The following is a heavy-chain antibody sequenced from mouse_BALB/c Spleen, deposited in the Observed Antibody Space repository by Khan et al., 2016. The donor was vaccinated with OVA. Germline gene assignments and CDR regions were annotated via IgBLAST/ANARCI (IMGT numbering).Heavy chain of an antibody. D-gene: IGHD1-1*01. CDR1: GYTFSSYW. CDR2: ILPGSGRN. V-gene: IGHV1-9*01. J-gene: IGHJ3*01. Sequence: VQLQESGAELMKPGASVKLSCKATGYTFSSYWIEWVKQRPGHGLEWIGEILPGSGRNNYNEKFKGKATFTADTSSNTAYMQLSSLTSEDSAVYYCGRGNYYGSSSWFGYWGQGTLVTVSS. CDR3: GRGNYYGSSSWFGY.